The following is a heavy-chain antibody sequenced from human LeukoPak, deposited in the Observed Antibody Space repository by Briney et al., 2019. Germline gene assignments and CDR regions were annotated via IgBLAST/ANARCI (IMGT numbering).Heavy chain of an antibody. CDR1: GFTFSNYA. J-gene: IGHJ4*02. D-gene: IGHD2-2*01. Sequence: PGGSLRLSCAASGFTFSNYAMSWVRQAPGKGLECVSAISDSGDKTDYADSVRGRFTIYRVNSKDTLYLQMNSLGAADTAVYYCAKDGGGYCNNSSCWGQGTLVTVSS. CDR2: ISDSGDKT. V-gene: IGHV3-23*01. CDR3: AKDGGGYCNNSSC.